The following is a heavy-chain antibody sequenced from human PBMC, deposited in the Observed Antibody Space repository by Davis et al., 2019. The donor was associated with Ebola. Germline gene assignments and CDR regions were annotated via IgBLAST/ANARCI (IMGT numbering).Heavy chain of an antibody. CDR2: ISSSSSYI. Sequence: PGGSLRLSCAASGFTFSSYSMNWVRQAPGKGLEWVSSISSSSSYIYYADSVKGRFTISRDNAKNSLYLQMNSLRAEDTAVYYCARAERDIVVVPAAIGYYGMDVWGQGTTVTVSS. D-gene: IGHD2-2*01. CDR1: GFTFSSYS. J-gene: IGHJ6*02. CDR3: ARAERDIVVVPAAIGYYGMDV. V-gene: IGHV3-21*01.